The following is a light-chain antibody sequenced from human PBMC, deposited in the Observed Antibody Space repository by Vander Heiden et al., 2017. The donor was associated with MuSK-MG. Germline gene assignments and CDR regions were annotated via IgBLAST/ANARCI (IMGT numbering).Light chain of an antibody. V-gene: IGKV1-39*01. CDR2: AAS. CDR1: PSVGTF. Sequence: DIQMPQSPSSLSASVGDRVTITCRADPSVGTFLNWYQQRPGTAPRLLIYAASILQSGVPSRFSGGGSGTHFTLTIDTLQSDDFATYFCQQSSDTPTFGGGTKVEIK. CDR3: QQSSDTPT. J-gene: IGKJ4*01.